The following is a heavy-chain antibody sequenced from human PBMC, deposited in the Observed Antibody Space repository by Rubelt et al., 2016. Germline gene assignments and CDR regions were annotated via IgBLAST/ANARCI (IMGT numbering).Heavy chain of an antibody. CDR2: ISGGSGST. CDR1: GFTFSRYA. CDR3: AKGGVGWNYYHY. J-gene: IGHJ4*02. V-gene: IGHV3-23*04. D-gene: IGHD6-19*01. Sequence: EVRLVESGGGLVQPGGSLRLSCAASGFTFSRYAMNWVRQAPGKGLEWVSGISGGSGSTYYADSVKGRFTISRDNSKNTLYLQMNSLRAEDTAVYYCAKGGVGWNYYHYWGQGTLVTVSS.